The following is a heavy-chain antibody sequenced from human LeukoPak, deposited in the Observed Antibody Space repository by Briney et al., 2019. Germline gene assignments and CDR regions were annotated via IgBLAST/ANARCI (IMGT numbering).Heavy chain of an antibody. CDR2: LFGSGGST. J-gene: IGHJ4*02. CDR1: GFTFSSYG. V-gene: IGHV3-23*01. Sequence: QAGGSLRLSCAASGFTFSSYGMHWVRQAPGKGLEWVSGLFGSGGSTFYTDSVRGRFTISRDNSKNILYLQMNNLRVEDTAIYYCAKDAVSGDGYWEFDSWGQGTLVTVSS. D-gene: IGHD5-24*01. CDR3: AKDAVSGDGYWEFDS.